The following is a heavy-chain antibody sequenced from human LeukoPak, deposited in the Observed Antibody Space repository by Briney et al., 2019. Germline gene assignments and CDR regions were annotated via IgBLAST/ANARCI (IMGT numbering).Heavy chain of an antibody. CDR2: ISSSGNNI. CDR1: RFTFSDYY. CDR3: ARDGNYWDFDY. D-gene: IGHD1-7*01. Sequence: PGGSLRLSCAASRFTFSDYYMSWIRQAPGKGLEWVSYISSSGNNIYYADSVKGRFTISRDNAKNSLYLQMNSLRAEDTAVYHCARDGNYWDFDYWCQGTLVTVSS. J-gene: IGHJ4*02. V-gene: IGHV3-11*01.